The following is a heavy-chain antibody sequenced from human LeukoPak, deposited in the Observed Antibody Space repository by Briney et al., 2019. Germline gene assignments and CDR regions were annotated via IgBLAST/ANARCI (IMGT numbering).Heavy chain of an antibody. V-gene: IGHV3-21*01. CDR2: ISSSSSYI. D-gene: IGHD4-17*01. CDR1: GFTFSSYS. J-gene: IGHJ3*02. CDR3: ARDGSDYGDYESDAFDI. Sequence: GGSLRLSCAASGFTFSSYSMNWVRQAPGKGLEWVSSISSSSSYIYYADSVKGRFTISRDNAKNSLYLQMNSLRAEDTAVYYCARDGSDYGDYESDAFDIWGQGTMVTVSS.